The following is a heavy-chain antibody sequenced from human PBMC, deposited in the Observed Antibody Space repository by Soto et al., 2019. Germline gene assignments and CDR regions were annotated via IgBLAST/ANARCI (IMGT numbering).Heavy chain of an antibody. J-gene: IGHJ6*02. CDR2: ISYDGSNK. CDR3: TREVGVTGVYYNGMDV. CDR1: GFTFSSYA. D-gene: IGHD1-26*01. Sequence: QVQLVESGGGVVQPGRSLRLSCAASGFTFSSYAMHWVRQAPGKGLEWVAVISYDGSNKYYADSVKGRFTISRDNSKNTLYLQMNSLRAEDTAVYYCTREVGVTGVYYNGMDVWGQGTVVTVSS. V-gene: IGHV3-30-3*01.